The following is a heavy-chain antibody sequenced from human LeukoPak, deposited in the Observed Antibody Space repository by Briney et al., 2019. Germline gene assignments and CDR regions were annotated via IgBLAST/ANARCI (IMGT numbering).Heavy chain of an antibody. CDR2: ISAYNGNT. V-gene: IGHV1-18*01. J-gene: IGHJ4*02. Sequence: ASVKVSCKASGYTFTSYGISWVRRAPGQGLEWMGWISAYNGNTNYAQKLQGRVTMTTDTSTSTAYMELRSLRSDDTAVYYCARVGLNPYSSGWYSYWGQGTLVTVSS. CDR1: GYTFTSYG. CDR3: ARVGLNPYSSGWYSY. D-gene: IGHD6-19*01.